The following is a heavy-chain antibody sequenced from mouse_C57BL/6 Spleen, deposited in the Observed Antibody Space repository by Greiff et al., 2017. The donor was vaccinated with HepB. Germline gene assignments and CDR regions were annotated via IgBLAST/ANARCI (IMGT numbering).Heavy chain of an antibody. J-gene: IGHJ3*01. CDR3: AREGHDYDEAWFAY. D-gene: IGHD2-4*01. V-gene: IGHV3-6*01. Sequence: EVKLQESGPGLVKPSQSLSLTCSVTGYSITSGYYWNWIRQFPGNKLEWMGYISYDGSNNYNPSLKNRISITRDTSKNQFFLKLNSVTTEDTATYYCAREGHDYDEAWFAYWGQGTLVTVSA. CDR2: ISYDGSN. CDR1: GYSITSGYY.